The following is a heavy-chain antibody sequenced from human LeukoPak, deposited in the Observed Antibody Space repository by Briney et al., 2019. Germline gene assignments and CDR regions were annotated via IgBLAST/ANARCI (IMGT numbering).Heavy chain of an antibody. J-gene: IGHJ3*02. CDR2: ISWNSGSI. Sequence: PGGSLRLSCAASGFTFDDYAMHWVRQAPGKGLEWVSGISWNSGSIGYADSVKGRFTISRDNAKNSLYLQMNSLRAEDTALYYCAKDITMIVVEGAFDIWGQGTMVTVSS. D-gene: IGHD3-22*01. V-gene: IGHV3-9*01. CDR1: GFTFDDYA. CDR3: AKDITMIVVEGAFDI.